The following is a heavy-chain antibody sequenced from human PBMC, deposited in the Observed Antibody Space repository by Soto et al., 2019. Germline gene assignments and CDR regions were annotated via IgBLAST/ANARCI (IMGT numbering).Heavy chain of an antibody. J-gene: IGHJ4*02. Sequence: ASVKVSCKASGYTFTGYYMHWVRQAPGQGLEWMGWINPKSGGTNYARKFQGRVTMTRDTSISTGYMELSRLRSDDTAVYYCATEREYYFDYWGQGTLVTVSS. CDR3: ATEREYYFDY. D-gene: IGHD3-10*01. CDR1: GYTFTGYY. CDR2: INPKSGGT. V-gene: IGHV1-2*02.